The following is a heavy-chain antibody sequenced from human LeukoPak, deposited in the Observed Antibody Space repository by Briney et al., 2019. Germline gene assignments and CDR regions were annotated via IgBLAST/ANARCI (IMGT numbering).Heavy chain of an antibody. CDR2: IIPIFGTA. CDR1: GYTFTNYY. CDR3: ARGSGSYYDY. D-gene: IGHD1-26*01. J-gene: IGHJ4*02. V-gene: IGHV1-69*06. Sequence: ASVKVSCKASGYTFTNYYMHWERQAPGQGLEWMGGIIPIFGTANYAQKFQGRVTITADKSTSTAYMELSSLRSEDTAVYYCARGSGSYYDYWGQGTLVAVSS.